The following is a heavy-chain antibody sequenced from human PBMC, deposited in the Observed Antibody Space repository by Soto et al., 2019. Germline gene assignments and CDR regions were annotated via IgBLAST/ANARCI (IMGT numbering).Heavy chain of an antibody. Sequence: QVQLVQSGAEVKKPGASVKVSLSDSGYTFSSDGISWVRQAPGQGLERMGWISGSSGHTYYAQKFQGRVTMTTDTSTNTVYMARRSLRSDDTAVYYCAREWDNQSAHSSGWYDDFWGQGTMVTVSS. D-gene: IGHD6-19*01. V-gene: IGHV1-18*01. CDR2: ISGSSGHT. J-gene: IGHJ4*02. CDR3: AREWDNQSAHSSGWYDDF. CDR1: GYTFSSDG.